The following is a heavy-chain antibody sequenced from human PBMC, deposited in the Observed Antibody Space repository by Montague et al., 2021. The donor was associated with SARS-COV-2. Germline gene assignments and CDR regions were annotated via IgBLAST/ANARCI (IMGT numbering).Heavy chain of an antibody. CDR3: ASSLSGSYDH. Sequence: SETLSLTCTVSGGSITSYYWGWIRQPPGKGLEWIGCIYYIGSTNYNPSLKSRVTISVDTSKKQFFLNLSSVTAADTAVYYCASSLSGSYDHWGQGILVTVSS. J-gene: IGHJ4*02. D-gene: IGHD1-26*01. CDR2: IYYIGST. V-gene: IGHV4-59*01. CDR1: GGSITSYY.